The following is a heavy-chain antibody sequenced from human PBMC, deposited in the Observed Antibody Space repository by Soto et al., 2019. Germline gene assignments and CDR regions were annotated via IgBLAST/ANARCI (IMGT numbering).Heavy chain of an antibody. J-gene: IGHJ4*02. CDR3: ATTKKQLPSL. D-gene: IGHD3-16*02. CDR2: IDPSTSLI. V-gene: IGHV5-10-1*01. CDR1: GYSFRSLW. Sequence: GESLKISCKGSGYSFRSLWISWVRQMPGKGLEWMGRIDPSTSLINYSPSFQGHISISVDKSTTTAFLQWSSLKASDTAMYYCATTKKQLPSLWGQGTLVTVSS.